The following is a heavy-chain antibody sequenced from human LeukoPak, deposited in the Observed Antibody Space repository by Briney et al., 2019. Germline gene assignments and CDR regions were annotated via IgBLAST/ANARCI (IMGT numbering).Heavy chain of an antibody. D-gene: IGHD6-13*01. CDR1: GYTFTGYY. CDR3: ARGISSSWRRDWFDP. J-gene: IGHJ5*02. V-gene: IGHV1-2*02. CDR2: INPNSGGT. Sequence: ASVKVSCKASGYTFTGYYMHWVRQAPGQGLEWMGWINPNSGGTNYAQKFRGRVTMTRDTSISTAYMELSRLRSDDTAVYYCARGISSSWRRDWFDPWGQGTLVTVSS.